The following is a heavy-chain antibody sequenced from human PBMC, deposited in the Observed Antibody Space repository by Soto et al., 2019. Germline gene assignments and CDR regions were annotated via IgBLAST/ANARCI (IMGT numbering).Heavy chain of an antibody. CDR2: IYHSGST. D-gene: IGHD5-18*01. J-gene: IGHJ5*02. V-gene: IGHV4-30-2*01. CDR1: GGSISSGGYS. CDR3: AREGYSYGLNWFDP. Sequence: SETLSLTCAVSGGSISSGGYSWSWIRQPLGKGLEWIGYIYHSGSTYYNPSLKSRVTISVDRSKNQFSLKLSSVTAADTAVYYCAREGYSYGLNWFDPWGQGTLVTVSS.